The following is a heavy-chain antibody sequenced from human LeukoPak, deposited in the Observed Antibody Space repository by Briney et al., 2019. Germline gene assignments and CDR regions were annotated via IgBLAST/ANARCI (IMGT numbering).Heavy chain of an antibody. J-gene: IGHJ4*02. V-gene: IGHV3-23*01. D-gene: IGHD3-10*01. CDR3: AKTPSYYYGSGSLDY. Sequence: GGSLRLSCAASGFTFSSYGMSWVRQAPGKGLEWVSAISGSGGSTYYADSVKGRFTISRDNSKNTLYLQMNSLRAEDTAVYYCAKTPSYYYGSGSLDYWGQGTLVTVSS. CDR2: ISGSGGST. CDR1: GFTFSSYG.